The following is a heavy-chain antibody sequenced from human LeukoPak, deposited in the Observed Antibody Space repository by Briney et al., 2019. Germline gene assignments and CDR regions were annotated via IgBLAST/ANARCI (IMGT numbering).Heavy chain of an antibody. Sequence: PGGSLRLSCAASGFTFNSYEMNWVRQAPGKGLEWVSYISSSGSTIYYADSLKGRFTISRDNAKNSLYLQMNSLRAEDTAVYYCARDDVPGGIDYWGQGTLVTVSS. CDR2: ISSSGSTI. CDR1: GFTFNSYE. CDR3: ARDDVPGGIDY. J-gene: IGHJ4*02. D-gene: IGHD3-16*01. V-gene: IGHV3-48*03.